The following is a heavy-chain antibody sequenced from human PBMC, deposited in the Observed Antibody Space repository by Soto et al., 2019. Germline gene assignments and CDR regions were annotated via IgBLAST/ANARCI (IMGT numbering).Heavy chain of an antibody. V-gene: IGHV3-74*01. CDR2: INSDGRST. J-gene: IGHJ5*02. Sequence: EVQLVESGGGLVQPGGSLRLSCAASGFTFGSYWMHWVRQAPGKGLVWVSRINSDGRSTSYADSVKGRFTISRDNAKNTLYLQMSSLTAEDTAVYYCARRFIAVAGTERWFDPWGQGTLVTVSS. D-gene: IGHD6-19*01. CDR1: GFTFGSYW. CDR3: ARRFIAVAGTERWFDP.